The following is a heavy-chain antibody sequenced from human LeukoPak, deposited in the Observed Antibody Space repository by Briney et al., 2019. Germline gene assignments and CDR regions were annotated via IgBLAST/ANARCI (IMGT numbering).Heavy chain of an antibody. CDR3: ARDRGSSWSNRGQLLDY. Sequence: PGGSLRLSCAASGFTFSRYSMNWVRQAPGKGLEWVSYISSSRSSIHYADSVRGRFTISRDNAKNSLYLQMNSLRAEDTAVYYCARDRGSSWSNRGQLLDYWGQGTLVTVSP. J-gene: IGHJ4*02. D-gene: IGHD6-13*01. CDR2: ISSSRSSI. CDR1: GFTFSRYS. V-gene: IGHV3-48*04.